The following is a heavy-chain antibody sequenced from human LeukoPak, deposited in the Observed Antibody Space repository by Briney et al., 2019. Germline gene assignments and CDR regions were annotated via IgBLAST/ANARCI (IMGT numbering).Heavy chain of an antibody. CDR1: GFTFSSYW. D-gene: IGHD6-13*01. CDR3: ARAWYSSSWYGLYFDY. J-gene: IGHJ4*02. Sequence: GGSLRLSCAASGFTFSSYWMSWVRQAPGKGLEWVANIKQDGSEKYYVDSVKGRFTISRDNAKNSLYLQMNSLRAEDMAVYYCARAWYSSSWYGLYFDYWGQGTLVTVSS. V-gene: IGHV3-7*01. CDR2: IKQDGSEK.